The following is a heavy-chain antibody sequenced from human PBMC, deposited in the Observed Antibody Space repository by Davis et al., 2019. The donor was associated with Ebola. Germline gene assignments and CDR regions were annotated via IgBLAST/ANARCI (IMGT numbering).Heavy chain of an antibody. CDR1: GFTFSSYE. J-gene: IGHJ6*02. D-gene: IGHD2-21*01. CDR3: AKGEGVLWWPYGMDV. V-gene: IGHV3-23*01. Sequence: GESLKISCAASGFTFSSYEMNWVRQAPGKGLEWVSAISGSGGSTYYADSVKGRFAISRDNSENTLYLQMNSLRAEDTAVYYCAKGEGVLWWPYGMDVWGQGTTVTVSS. CDR2: ISGSGGST.